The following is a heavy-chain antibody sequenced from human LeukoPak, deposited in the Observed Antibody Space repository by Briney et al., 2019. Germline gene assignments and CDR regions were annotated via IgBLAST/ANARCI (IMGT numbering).Heavy chain of an antibody. J-gene: IGHJ3*02. CDR1: GFTFSTYW. CDR3: ARLPTYYYYGSGSYYRDI. CDR2: IRKDGGDI. D-gene: IGHD3-10*01. Sequence: GGSLRLSCAASGFTFSTYWMSWVRQAPGKGLEWVANIRKDGGDIHYVDSVKGRFTISRDNAKNSLYLEMSSLRGEDTAVYYCARLPTYYYYGSGSYYRDIGGQGTMVTVSS. V-gene: IGHV3-7*01.